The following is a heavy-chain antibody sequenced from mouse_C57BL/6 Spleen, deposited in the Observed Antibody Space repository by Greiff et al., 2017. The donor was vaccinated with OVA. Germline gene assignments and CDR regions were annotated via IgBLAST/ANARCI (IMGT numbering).Heavy chain of an antibody. J-gene: IGHJ1*03. CDR1: GYTFTSYW. D-gene: IGHD1-1*01. CDR2: IHPNSGST. CDR3: ARSRVARWYFDV. V-gene: IGHV1-64*01. Sequence: QVQLQQSGAELVKPGASVKLSCKASGYTFTSYWMHWVKQRPGQGLEWIGMIHPNSGSTNYNEKFKSKATLTVDKSSSTAYMQLSSLTSEDSAVYYCARSRVARWYFDVWGTGTTVTVSS.